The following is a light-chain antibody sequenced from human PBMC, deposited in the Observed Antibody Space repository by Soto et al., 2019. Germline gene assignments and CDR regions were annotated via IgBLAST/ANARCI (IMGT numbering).Light chain of an antibody. Sequence: VLTQSPGTVSLTPGERATLSCGASQTVTSDYLAWYQQKPGQAPRLLFYGASRRATGIPDRFSGSGSGTDFTLTISRLEPEDFVVYYCHQYGSSPWTFGQGTKVDIK. V-gene: IGKV3-20*01. CDR2: GAS. J-gene: IGKJ1*01. CDR1: QTVTSDY. CDR3: HQYGSSPWT.